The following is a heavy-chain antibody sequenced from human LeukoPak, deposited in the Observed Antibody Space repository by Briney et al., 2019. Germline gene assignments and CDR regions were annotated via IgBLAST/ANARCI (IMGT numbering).Heavy chain of an antibody. D-gene: IGHD6-19*01. Sequence: SVKVSCKASGGTFSSYAISWVRQAPGQGLEWMGGIIPIFGTANYAQKFQGRVTITTDESTSTAYMELSSLRSEDTAVYYCARASSGWYFHYYYYYMDVWGKGTTVTVSS. CDR2: IIPIFGTA. CDR3: ARASSGWYFHYYYYYMDV. J-gene: IGHJ6*03. V-gene: IGHV1-69*05. CDR1: GGTFSSYA.